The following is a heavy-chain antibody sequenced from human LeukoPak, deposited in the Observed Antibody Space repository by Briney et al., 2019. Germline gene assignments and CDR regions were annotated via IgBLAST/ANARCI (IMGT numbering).Heavy chain of an antibody. V-gene: IGHV3-53*04. CDR3: ARVNWAAFDT. CDR2: IYNDGNT. J-gene: IGHJ6*02. D-gene: IGHD7-27*01. CDR1: GFTVSSNY. Sequence: AGGSLRLSCAASGFTVSSNYMSWVRQAPGKGLEWVSLIYNDGNTYYADSVKDRFTITRHSSKNSLYLQMNSLEPEDTAVYYCARVNWAAFDTWGQGTTVTVSS.